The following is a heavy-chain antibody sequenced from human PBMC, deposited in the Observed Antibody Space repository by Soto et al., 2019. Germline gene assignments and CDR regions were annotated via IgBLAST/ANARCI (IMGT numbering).Heavy chain of an antibody. CDR3: ATNDYGDITIGY. CDR1: GYTFTSYG. Sequence: ASVKVSCKASGYTFTSYGISWVRQAPGQGLEWMGWISAYNGNTNYTQKLQGRVTMTTDTSTSTAYMELRSLRSDDTAVYYCATNDYGDITIGYWGQGTLVTVSS. D-gene: IGHD4-17*01. V-gene: IGHV1-18*01. CDR2: ISAYNGNT. J-gene: IGHJ4*02.